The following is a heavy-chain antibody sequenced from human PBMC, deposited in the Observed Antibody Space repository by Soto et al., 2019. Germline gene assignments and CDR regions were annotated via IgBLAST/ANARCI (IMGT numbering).Heavy chain of an antibody. V-gene: IGHV1-18*01. CDR3: GRDADSSGWYRY. CDR1: GYTFTSYG. CDR2: ISAYNGNT. Sequence: QVQLVQSGAEVKKPWASVKVSCKASGYTFTSYGISWVRQAPGQGLEWMGWISAYNGNTNYAQKLQGRVTMTTDTSTSRAYMGLRSMRSDDTAVYYCGRDADSSGWYRYWGQGTLVTVSS. J-gene: IGHJ1*01. D-gene: IGHD6-19*01.